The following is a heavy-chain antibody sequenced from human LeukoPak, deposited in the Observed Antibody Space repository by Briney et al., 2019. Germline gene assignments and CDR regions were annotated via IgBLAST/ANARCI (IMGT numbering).Heavy chain of an antibody. V-gene: IGHV4-59*01. CDR2: IYYSGST. D-gene: IGHD6-13*01. CDR1: GGSFSGYY. CDR3: ARGYSSSWYMG. Sequence: SETLSLTCAVYGGSFSGYYWSWIRQPPGKGLEWIGYIYYSGSTNYNPSLKSRVTISVDTSKNQFSLKLSSVTAADTAVYYCARGYSSSWYMGWGQGTLVTVSS. J-gene: IGHJ4*02.